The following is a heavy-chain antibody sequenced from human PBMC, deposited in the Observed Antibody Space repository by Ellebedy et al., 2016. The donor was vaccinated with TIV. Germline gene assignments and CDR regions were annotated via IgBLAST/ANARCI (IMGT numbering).Heavy chain of an antibody. CDR3: AREGTGQQWYLSYYGMDV. V-gene: IGHV4-39*07. CDR2: IYYSGST. J-gene: IGHJ6*02. Sequence: SETLSLXXTVSGGSISSSSYYWGWIRQPPGKGLEWIGSIYYSGSTYYNPSLKSRVTISVDTSKNQFSLKLSSVTAADTAVYYCAREGTGQQWYLSYYGMDVWGQGTTVTVSS. CDR1: GGSISSSSYY. D-gene: IGHD6-19*01.